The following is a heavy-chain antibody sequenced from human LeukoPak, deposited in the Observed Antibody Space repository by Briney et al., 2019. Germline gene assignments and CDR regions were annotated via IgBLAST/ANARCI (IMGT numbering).Heavy chain of an antibody. D-gene: IGHD6-13*01. CDR3: ARDLRSWSVYYYYGMGV. Sequence: GGSLRLSCAASGFTFSSYGMHWVRQAPGKGLEWVAVIWYDGSNKYYADSVKGRFTISRDNSKNTLYLQMNSLRAEDTAVYYCARDLRSWSVYYYYGMGVWGQGTTVTVSS. CDR1: GFTFSSYG. J-gene: IGHJ6*02. CDR2: IWYDGSNK. V-gene: IGHV3-33*01.